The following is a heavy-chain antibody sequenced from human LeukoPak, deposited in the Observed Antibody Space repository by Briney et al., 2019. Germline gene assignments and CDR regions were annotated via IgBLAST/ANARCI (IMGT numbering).Heavy chain of an antibody. CDR2: IKQDGSEK. V-gene: IGHV3-7*01. CDR3: ARGVYFASSSAGWFDY. J-gene: IGHJ4*02. Sequence: GRSLRLSCAASGFTFSSYWMSWVRQAPGKGLEWVANIKQDGSEKSYVDSVKGRFTISRGNAKNSLYLQMNSLRAEDTAVYYCARGVYFASSSAGWFDYWGQGTLVTVSS. CDR1: GFTFSSYW. D-gene: IGHD6-6*01.